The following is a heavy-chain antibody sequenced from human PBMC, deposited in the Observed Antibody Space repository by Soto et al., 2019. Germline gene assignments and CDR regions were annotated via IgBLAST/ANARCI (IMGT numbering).Heavy chain of an antibody. D-gene: IGHD6-6*01. CDR3: ARATYSSSSHPQNWFDP. Sequence: QVQLQQWGAGLLKPSETLSLTCAVYGGSFSGYYWSWIRQPPGKGLEWIGEINHSGSTNYNPSLKSRVTISVDTSKNQFSLKLSSVTAADTAVYYCARATYSSSSHPQNWFDPWAQGTLVTVSS. CDR1: GGSFSGYY. V-gene: IGHV4-34*01. J-gene: IGHJ5*02. CDR2: INHSGST.